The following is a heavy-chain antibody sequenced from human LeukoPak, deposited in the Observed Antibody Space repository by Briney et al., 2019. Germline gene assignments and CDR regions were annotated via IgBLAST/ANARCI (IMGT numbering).Heavy chain of an antibody. V-gene: IGHV3-48*03. J-gene: IGHJ4*02. Sequence: PGGSLRLSCAASGLTFSSYEMNWVRQAPGKGLEWVSYISSSGSTIYYADSVKGRFTISRDNAKNSLYLQMNSLRAEDTAVYYCVREGGYSYGSVDYWPRGTLDSVSS. CDR1: GLTFSSYE. D-gene: IGHD5-18*01. CDR3: VREGGYSYGSVDY. CDR2: ISSSGSTI.